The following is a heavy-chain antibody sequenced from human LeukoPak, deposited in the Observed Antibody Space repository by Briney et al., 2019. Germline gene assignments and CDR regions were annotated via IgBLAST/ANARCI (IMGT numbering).Heavy chain of an antibody. CDR2: ISAYNGNK. CDR1: GYTLTSYG. J-gene: IGHJ6*02. D-gene: IGHD5-12*01. Sequence: GASVKVSCKASGYTLTSYGISWVRQAPGQGLEGMGWISAYNGNKNYAQKLQRRVTMTTDTSTSTAYMELRSLRSDDTAVYYCARASVRFGNIVATTYHYYGMDVWGQGTTVTASS. CDR3: ARASVRFGNIVATTYHYYGMDV. V-gene: IGHV1-18*01.